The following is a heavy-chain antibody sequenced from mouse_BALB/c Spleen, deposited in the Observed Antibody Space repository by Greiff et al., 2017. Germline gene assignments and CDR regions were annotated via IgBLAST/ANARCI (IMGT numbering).Heavy chain of an antibody. Sequence: DVKLQESGGGLVQPGGSRKLSCAASGFTFSSFGMHWVRQAPEKGLEWVAYISSGSSTIYYADTVKGRFTISRDNPKNTLFLQMTSLRSEDTAMYYCARRLGDAWFAYWGQGTLVTVSA. CDR1: GFTFSSFG. J-gene: IGHJ3*01. V-gene: IGHV5-17*02. CDR3: ARRLGDAWFAY. D-gene: IGHD4-1*01. CDR2: ISSGSSTI.